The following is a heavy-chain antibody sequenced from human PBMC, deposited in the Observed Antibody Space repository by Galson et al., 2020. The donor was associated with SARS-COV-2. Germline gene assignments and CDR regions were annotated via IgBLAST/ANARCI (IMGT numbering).Heavy chain of an antibody. CDR2: INPNSGGT. V-gene: IGHV1-2*04. J-gene: IGHJ3*02. CDR3: ARDNDHDAFDI. CDR1: GYTFTGYY. D-gene: IGHD1-1*01. Sequence: ASVKISCKASGYTFTGYYMHLVRQAPGQGLEWMGWINPNSGGTTYAQKFQDWVTMTRDTSISTAYMELSRLRSDDTAVYYCARDNDHDAFDIWGQGTMVTVSS.